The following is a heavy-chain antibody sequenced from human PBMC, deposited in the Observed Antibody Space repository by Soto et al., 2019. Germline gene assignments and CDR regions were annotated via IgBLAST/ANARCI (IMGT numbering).Heavy chain of an antibody. CDR2: ISGSGGGT. CDR1: GFTFRSYA. D-gene: IGHD2-8*01. J-gene: IGHJ4*02. CDR3: TKHLSNGSPDY. V-gene: IGHV3-23*01. Sequence: PGGSLRLSCAASGFTFRSYAMSWVRQAPGKGLEWVSPISGSGGGTYYADSVKGRFTISRDNAKNTLYLQMNSLRAEDTAVFYCTKHLSNGSPDYWGQGTLVTVSS.